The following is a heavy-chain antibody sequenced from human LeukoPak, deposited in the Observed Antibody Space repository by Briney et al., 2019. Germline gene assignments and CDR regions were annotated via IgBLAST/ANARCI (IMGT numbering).Heavy chain of an antibody. CDR2: IYYSGST. CDR3: ARRSTAGTLKISAFDI. CDR1: GGSISSYY. V-gene: IGHV4-59*12. Sequence: SETLSLTCTVSGGSISSYYWSWIRQPPGKGLEWIGYIYYSGSTNYNPSLKRRVTMSVDTSKNQFSLKLSSVTAADTAVYYCARRSTAGTLKISAFDIWGQGTMVTVSS. J-gene: IGHJ3*02. D-gene: IGHD1-1*01.